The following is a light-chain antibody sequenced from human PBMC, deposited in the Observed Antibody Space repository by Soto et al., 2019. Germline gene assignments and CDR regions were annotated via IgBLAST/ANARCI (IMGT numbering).Light chain of an antibody. CDR1: QYVSSF. CDR3: QQCGGSPT. CDR2: DAS. J-gene: IGKJ1*01. V-gene: IGKV3-11*01. Sequence: EIVLTQSPATLSLSPGERATLSCRASQYVSSFLAWYQQKAGQAPRLLIYDASHRATGIPARFSGSGSGTDFTLTINSLEPEDFAMYYCQQCGGSPTFGQGTKVDIK.